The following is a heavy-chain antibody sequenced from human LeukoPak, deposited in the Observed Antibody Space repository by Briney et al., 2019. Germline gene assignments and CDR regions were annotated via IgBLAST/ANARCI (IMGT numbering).Heavy chain of an antibody. CDR1: GGSISSSSYY. CDR2: IYYSGST. D-gene: IGHD1-7*01. CDR3: ARGNWNYGPGFYYYYMDV. V-gene: IGHV4-39*07. Sequence: SETLSLTCTVSGGSISSSSYYWGWIRQPPGKGLEWIGSIYYSGSTYYNPSLKSRVTISVDTSKNQFSLKLSSVTAADTAVYYCARGNWNYGPGFYYYYMDVWGKGTTVTVSS. J-gene: IGHJ6*03.